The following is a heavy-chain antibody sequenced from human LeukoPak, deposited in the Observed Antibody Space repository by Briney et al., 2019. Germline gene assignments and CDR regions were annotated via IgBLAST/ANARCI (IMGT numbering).Heavy chain of an antibody. D-gene: IGHD3-22*01. V-gene: IGHV3-33*01. CDR3: ARGGPRSGYYYSPDY. Sequence: GGSLRLSCAASGFTFSSYGMHWVRQAPGKGLEWVAVIWYDGSNKYYADSVKGRFTISRDNSKNTLYLQMNSLRAEDTAVYYCARGGPRSGYYYSPDYWGQGTLVTVSS. CDR2: IWYDGSNK. J-gene: IGHJ4*02. CDR1: GFTFSSYG.